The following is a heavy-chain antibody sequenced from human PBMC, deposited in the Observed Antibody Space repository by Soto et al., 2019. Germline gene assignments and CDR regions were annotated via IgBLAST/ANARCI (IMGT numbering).Heavy chain of an antibody. CDR1: GGSISSGGYY. CDR3: ARDTGGYSYGPPAYFDY. CDR2: IYYSGST. V-gene: IGHV4-31*03. Sequence: TLSLTCTVSGGSISSGGYYWSWIRQHPGKGLEWIGYIYYSGSTYYNPSLKSRVTISVDTSKNQFSLKLSSVTAADTAVYYCARDTGGYSYGPPAYFDYWGQGTLVTVSS. D-gene: IGHD5-18*01. J-gene: IGHJ4*02.